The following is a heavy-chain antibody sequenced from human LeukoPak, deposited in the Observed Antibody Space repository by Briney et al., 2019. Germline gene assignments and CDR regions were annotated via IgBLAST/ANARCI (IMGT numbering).Heavy chain of an antibody. D-gene: IGHD3-22*01. Sequence: GGSLRLSCAASGFTFSSYSMNWVRHAPGKGLEWVSSISSSSSYIYYADSVKGRFTISRDNVKNSLYLQMNSLRAEDTAVYYCARDWGAYYDSSGYYFDAFDIWGQGTMVTVSS. CDR2: ISSSSSYI. CDR3: ARDWGAYYDSSGYYFDAFDI. J-gene: IGHJ3*02. V-gene: IGHV3-21*01. CDR1: GFTFSSYS.